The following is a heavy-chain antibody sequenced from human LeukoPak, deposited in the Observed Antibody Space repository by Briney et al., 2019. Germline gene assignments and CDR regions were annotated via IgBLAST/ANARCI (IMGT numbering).Heavy chain of an antibody. D-gene: IGHD3-22*01. CDR1: GGSISSSSYY. Sequence: PSETLSLTCTVSGGSISSSSYYWGWIRQPPGKGLEWIGSIYYSGSTYYTPSLKSRVTISVDTSKNQFSLKLTCVTAADTAVYYCARLTYYYDGSGYYFDYWGQGTLVTVSS. CDR3: ARLTYYYDGSGYYFDY. J-gene: IGHJ4*02. V-gene: IGHV4-39*01. CDR2: IYYSGST.